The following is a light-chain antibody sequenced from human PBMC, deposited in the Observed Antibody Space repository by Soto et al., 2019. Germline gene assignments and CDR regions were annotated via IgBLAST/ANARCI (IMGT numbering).Light chain of an antibody. CDR2: KVS. CDR1: SSDVGGYNY. CDR3: TSYTGSSTPYV. J-gene: IGLJ1*01. Sequence: QSALTQPAPVSGSPGQSITISCTGTSSDVGGYNYVSWYQQHPGKAPKLMIYKVSNRPSGVSNRFSGSKSGNTASLTISGLQADDEADYYRTSYTGSSTPYVFGTGTKVTVL. V-gene: IGLV2-14*01.